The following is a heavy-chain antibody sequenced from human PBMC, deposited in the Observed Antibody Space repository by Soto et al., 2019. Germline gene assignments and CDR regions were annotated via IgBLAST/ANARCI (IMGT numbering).Heavy chain of an antibody. V-gene: IGHV1-3*01. Sequence: ASVKVSCKASGYTFTSYAMHWVRQAPGQRLEWMGWINAGNGNTKYSQKFQGRVTITRDISASTAYMELSSLRSEDTALYYCAREALGATFYYYGMDVWGQGTTVTVSS. CDR2: INAGNGNT. J-gene: IGHJ6*02. CDR3: AREALGATFYYYGMDV. D-gene: IGHD1-26*01. CDR1: GYTFTSYA.